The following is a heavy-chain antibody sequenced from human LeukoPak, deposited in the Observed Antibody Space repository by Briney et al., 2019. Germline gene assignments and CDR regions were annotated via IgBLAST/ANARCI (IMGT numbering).Heavy chain of an antibody. V-gene: IGHV4-4*07. J-gene: IGHJ5*02. D-gene: IGHD6-6*01. CDR2: IYTSGST. CDR1: GGSISSYY. Sequence: SETLSLTCTVSGGSISSYYWSWIRQPAGKGLEWIGRIYTSGSTNYNPSLKSRVTMTVDTSKHQFSLKLSSVTAADTAVYYCARSKSSSSWFNWFDPWGQGTLVTVSS. CDR3: ARSKSSSSWFNWFDP.